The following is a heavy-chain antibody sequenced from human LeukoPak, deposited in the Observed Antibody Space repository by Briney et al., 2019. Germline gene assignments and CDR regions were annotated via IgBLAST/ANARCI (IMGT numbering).Heavy chain of an antibody. CDR3: AKKPGTTEDPFDY. V-gene: IGHV3-23*01. D-gene: IGHD1-7*01. Sequence: PGGSLRLSCAASGFTFSSYAMSWVRQAPGKGLERVSVISDSGHSTYYADSVKGRFTISRDNSKNTLFLQMNSLRAEDTALYYCAKKPGTTEDPFDYWGQGTLVTVSS. CDR1: GFTFSSYA. J-gene: IGHJ4*02. CDR2: ISDSGHST.